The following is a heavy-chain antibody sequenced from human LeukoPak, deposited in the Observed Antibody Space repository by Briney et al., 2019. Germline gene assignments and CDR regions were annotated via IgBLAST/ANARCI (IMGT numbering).Heavy chain of an antibody. V-gene: IGHV4-59*08. J-gene: IGHJ6*02. CDR2: IYYSGST. Sequence: SSETLSLTCTVSGGSISSYYWSWIRQPPGKGLEWIGYIYYSGSTNYNPSLKSRVTISVDTSKNQFSLKLSSVTAADTAVYYCARHPSYSSGYYYGMDVWGQGTTVTVSS. CDR3: ARHPSYSSGYYYGMDV. D-gene: IGHD6-19*01. CDR1: GGSISSYY.